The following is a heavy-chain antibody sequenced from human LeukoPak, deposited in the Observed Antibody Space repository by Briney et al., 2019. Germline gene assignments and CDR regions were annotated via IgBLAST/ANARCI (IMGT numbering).Heavy chain of an antibody. Sequence: ASVKVSCKVSGYTLTELSMHWVRQAPGKGLERMGGFDPEDGETIYAQKFQGRVTMTEDTSTDTAYMELSSLRSEDTAVYYCATANSGSYYLHFQHWGQGTLVTVSS. J-gene: IGHJ1*01. CDR1: GYTLTELS. CDR3: ATANSGSYYLHFQH. CDR2: FDPEDGET. V-gene: IGHV1-24*01. D-gene: IGHD1-26*01.